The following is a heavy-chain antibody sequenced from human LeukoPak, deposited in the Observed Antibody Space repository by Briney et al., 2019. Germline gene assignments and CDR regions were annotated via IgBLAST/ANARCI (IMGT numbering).Heavy chain of an antibody. V-gene: IGHV3-74*01. J-gene: IGHJ4*02. CDR1: GFTFSRYW. CDR3: SNDLKWELLQPFDY. Sequence: GGSLRLSCAASGFTFSRYWMHWVRQAPGKGLVWVSRINSDGSSTNYADSVKGRFIISRDNAKNTLYLQMHSLRAEDTAVYYCSNDLKWELLQPFDYWGQGTLVTVSS. CDR2: INSDGSST. D-gene: IGHD1-26*01.